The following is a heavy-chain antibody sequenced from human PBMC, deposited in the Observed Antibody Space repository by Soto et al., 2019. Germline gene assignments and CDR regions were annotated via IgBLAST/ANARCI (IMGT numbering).Heavy chain of an antibody. D-gene: IGHD6-19*01. CDR2: IYTSASI. CDR1: GAAINTYS. J-gene: IGHJ6*02. V-gene: IGHV4-4*07. CDR3: ARDREAGYNFYYGMDV. Sequence: SETLSLTCSVSGAAINTYSWTWIRQPAGKGLEWIGRIYTSASINYNPSLRGRVTLSVDTSTNQVSLKLASVTAADTAVYYCARDREAGYNFYYGMDVWGQGTTVTVSS.